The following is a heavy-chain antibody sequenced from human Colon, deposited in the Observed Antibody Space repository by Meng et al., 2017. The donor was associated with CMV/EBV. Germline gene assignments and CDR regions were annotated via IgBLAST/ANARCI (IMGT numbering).Heavy chain of an antibody. J-gene: IGHJ4*02. D-gene: IGHD3-16*01. CDR2: IRYDGSNK. V-gene: IGHV3-30*02. Sequence: GESLKISCAASGFTFSSYGMHWVRQAPGKGLEWVAFIRYDGSNKYYADSVKGRFTISRDNSKNTLYLQMNSLRSDDTAVYYCARDRLGGIDYWGLGTLVTSPQ. CDR1: GFTFSSYG. CDR3: ARDRLGGIDY.